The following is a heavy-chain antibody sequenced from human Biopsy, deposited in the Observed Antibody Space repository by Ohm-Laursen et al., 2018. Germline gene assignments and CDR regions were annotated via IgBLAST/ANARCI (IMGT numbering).Heavy chain of an antibody. J-gene: IGHJ2*01. CDR2: IYSSGGS. Sequence: TLSLTCSVFGGSTNDYFWSWIRQPAGETLEWIGRIYSSGGSSYNPSLKSRISMSMDTSNNQFSLTLTSVTAADTAVYYCARTPGKAVAGRFLDLWGRGTLVTVSS. D-gene: IGHD6-19*01. V-gene: IGHV4-4*07. CDR1: GGSTNDYF. CDR3: ARTPGKAVAGRFLDL.